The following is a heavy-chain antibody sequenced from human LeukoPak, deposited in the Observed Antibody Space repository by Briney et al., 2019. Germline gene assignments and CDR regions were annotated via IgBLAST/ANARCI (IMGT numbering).Heavy chain of an antibody. V-gene: IGHV3-21*01. D-gene: IGHD2-2*01. CDR2: ISSSSSYI. J-gene: IGHJ6*02. Sequence: GGSLRLSCAASGFTFSSYSMNWVRQAPGKGLEWVSSISSSSSYIYYADSVKGRFTVPRDNAKNSLYLQMNSLRAEDTAVYYCARDRYCSSTSCYYGMDVWGQGTTVTVSS. CDR1: GFTFSSYS. CDR3: ARDRYCSSTSCYYGMDV.